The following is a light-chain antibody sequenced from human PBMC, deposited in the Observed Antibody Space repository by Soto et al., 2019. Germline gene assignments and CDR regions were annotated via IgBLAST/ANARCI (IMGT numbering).Light chain of an antibody. CDR3: RSYTSPNTRV. Sequence: QSALTQPASVSGYPVQSITSSGAGTSSDVGGYNYVSWYQQHPGKAPKLMIYEVSNRPSGVSRRVSGSKSGNTASLTISGLQAEDEADYNFRSYTSPNTRVFGTGTKLTVL. V-gene: IGLV2-14*01. J-gene: IGLJ1*01. CDR2: EVS. CDR1: SSDVGGYNY.